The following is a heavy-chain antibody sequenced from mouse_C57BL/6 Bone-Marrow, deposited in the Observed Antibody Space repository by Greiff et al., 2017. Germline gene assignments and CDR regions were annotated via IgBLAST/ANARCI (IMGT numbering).Heavy chain of an antibody. D-gene: IGHD1-1*01. J-gene: IGHJ1*03. CDR3: TEDYYGSSIWYFDV. V-gene: IGHV6-3*01. CDR1: GFTFSNYW. Sequence: EVKLQESGGGLVQPGGSMKLSCVASGFTFSNYWMNWVRQSPEKGLEWVAQIRLKSDNYATHYAESVKGRFTISRDDSNSSVYLQMNNLRAEDTGIDYCTEDYYGSSIWYFDVWGTGTTVTVSS. CDR2: IRLKSDNYAT.